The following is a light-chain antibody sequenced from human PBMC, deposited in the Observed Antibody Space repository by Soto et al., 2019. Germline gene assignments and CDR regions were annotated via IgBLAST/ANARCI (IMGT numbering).Light chain of an antibody. V-gene: IGKV3-15*01. CDR3: QQYNNWPRT. CDR2: GAS. J-gene: IGKJ1*01. Sequence: EIVMTQSPVTLSVSPGERATLSCRASQTVTTDLAWYQQKPGQAPRLLIYGASTRATGIPARFSGSGSGTEFTLTISSLQPEDFAVYYCQQYNNWPRTFGQGTKVDI. CDR1: QTVTTD.